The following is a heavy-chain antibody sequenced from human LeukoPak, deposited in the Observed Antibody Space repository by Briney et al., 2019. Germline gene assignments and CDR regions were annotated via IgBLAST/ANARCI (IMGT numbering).Heavy chain of an antibody. Sequence: SETLSLTCTVSGGSISSGDYYWSWIRQPPGKGLEWIGYIYYSGSTNYNPSLKSRVTISVDTSKNQFSLKLSSVTAADTAVYYCASWGSTYYDILTGYPSGAFDIWGQGTMVTVSS. J-gene: IGHJ3*02. CDR2: IYYSGST. CDR3: ASWGSTYYDILTGYPSGAFDI. V-gene: IGHV4-61*08. CDR1: GGSISSGDYY. D-gene: IGHD3-9*01.